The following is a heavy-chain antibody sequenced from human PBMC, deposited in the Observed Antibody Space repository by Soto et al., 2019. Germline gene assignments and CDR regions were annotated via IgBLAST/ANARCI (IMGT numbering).Heavy chain of an antibody. V-gene: IGHV4-31*03. CDR1: GFSISSGGYY. CDR3: ARAKGLILKYCSSTSCYNKDGVKYCSSTSCYDYMDV. Sequence: SETLSLTCTVSGFSISSGGYYWIWIRQHPGKGLEWIGYIYYSGSTYYNPSLKSRVTISVDTSKNQFSLKLSSVTAADTAVYYCARAKGLILKYCSSTSCYNKDGVKYCSSTSCYDYMDVWGKGTTVTVSS. J-gene: IGHJ6*03. D-gene: IGHD2-2*01. CDR2: IYYSGST.